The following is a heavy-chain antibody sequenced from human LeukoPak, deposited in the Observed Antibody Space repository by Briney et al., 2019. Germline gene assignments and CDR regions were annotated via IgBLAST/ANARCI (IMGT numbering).Heavy chain of an antibody. CDR2: ISAYNGNT. D-gene: IGHD5-12*01. V-gene: IGHV1-18*01. Sequence: GASVKVSCKASGYTFTSYGISWVRQAPGQGLEWMGWISAYNGNTNYAQKLQGRVTMTTDTSTSTAYMELRSLRSDDTAVYYCARDPRLIRGYSGYDREVNAFDIWGQGTMVTVSS. CDR3: ARDPRLIRGYSGYDREVNAFDI. J-gene: IGHJ3*02. CDR1: GYTFTSYG.